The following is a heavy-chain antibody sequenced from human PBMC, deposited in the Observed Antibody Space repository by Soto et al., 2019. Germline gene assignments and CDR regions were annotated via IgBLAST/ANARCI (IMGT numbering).Heavy chain of an antibody. CDR1: GGSISSYY. Sequence: SETLSLTCTVSGGSISSYYWSWIRQPPGKGLEWIGYIYYSGSTNYNPSLKSRVTISVDTSKNQFSLKLSSVTAADTAVYYCARARDYYDSSGYYPTRDWFDPWGQGTLVTVSS. D-gene: IGHD3-22*01. CDR3: ARARDYYDSSGYYPTRDWFDP. CDR2: IYYSGST. J-gene: IGHJ5*02. V-gene: IGHV4-59*01.